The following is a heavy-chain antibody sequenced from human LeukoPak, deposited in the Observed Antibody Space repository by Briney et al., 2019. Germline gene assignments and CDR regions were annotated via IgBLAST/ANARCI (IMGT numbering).Heavy chain of an antibody. D-gene: IGHD1-1*01. V-gene: IGHV3-23*01. J-gene: IGHJ4*02. CDR3: AKVPSWYTHYFDN. Sequence: GRSLRLTCAASGFTFSTYSMSWVRQAPGKGLEWVSVITGSSDSTYYADSVKGRFTISRDKSKNTLYLQMNSLRVEDTAAYYCAKVPSWYTHYFDNWGQGTLVTVSS. CDR2: ITGSSDST. CDR1: GFTFSTYS.